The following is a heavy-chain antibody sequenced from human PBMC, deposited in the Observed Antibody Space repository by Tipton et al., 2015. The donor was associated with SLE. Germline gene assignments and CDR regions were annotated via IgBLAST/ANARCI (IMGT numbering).Heavy chain of an antibody. CDR3: ARDTFVDTAMATPDY. D-gene: IGHD5-18*01. CDR1: GYTFTSYG. CDR2: ISAYNGNT. Sequence: QSGAEVKKPGASVKVSCKASGYTFTSYGISWVRQAPGQGLEWMGWISAYNGNTNYAQKLQGRVTMTTDTSTSTAYMELRSLRSDDTAVYYCARDTFVDTAMATPDYWGQGTLVTVSS. J-gene: IGHJ4*02. V-gene: IGHV1-18*04.